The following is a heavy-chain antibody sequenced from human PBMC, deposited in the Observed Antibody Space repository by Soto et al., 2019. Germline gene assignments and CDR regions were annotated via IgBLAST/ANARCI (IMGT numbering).Heavy chain of an antibody. Sequence: NPSETLSLTCAVYAGSFSDYYWGWVRQTPGKGLEWIGEINHSGSTNYNPSLKSRVTMSVDTSTNQFSLELSSVTAADTAVYYCARVHYDFWSGYSYYFDYWGQGTLVTVSS. CDR2: INHSGST. D-gene: IGHD3-3*01. J-gene: IGHJ4*02. CDR3: ARVHYDFWSGYSYYFDY. V-gene: IGHV4-34*01. CDR1: AGSFSDYY.